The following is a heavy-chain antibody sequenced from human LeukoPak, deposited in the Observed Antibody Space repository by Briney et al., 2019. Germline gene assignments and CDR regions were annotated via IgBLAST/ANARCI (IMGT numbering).Heavy chain of an antibody. CDR2: IYYSGST. CDR1: GGSISSSSYY. CDR3: ARDLFVTLRYFDWLQNWFDP. Sequence: SETLSLTCTVSGGSISSSSYYWGWIRQPPGKGLEWIGSIYYSGSTYYNPSLKSRVTISVDTSKNQFSLKLSSVTAADTAVYYCARDLFVTLRYFDWLQNWFDPWGQGTLVIVSS. V-gene: IGHV4-39*07. J-gene: IGHJ5*02. D-gene: IGHD3-9*01.